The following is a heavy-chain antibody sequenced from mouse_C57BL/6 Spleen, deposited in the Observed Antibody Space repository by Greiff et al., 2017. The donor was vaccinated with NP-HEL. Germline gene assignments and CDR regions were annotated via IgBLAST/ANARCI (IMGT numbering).Heavy chain of an antibody. J-gene: IGHJ1*03. CDR2: LDPENGDT. CDR1: GFNIKDDY. Sequence: VQLQQSGAELVRPGASVKLSCTASGFNIKDDYMHWVKQRPEQGLEWIGWLDPENGDTEYASKFQGKATITADTSSNTAYLQLSSLTSEDTAVYYCTTGTTVASGYFDVWGTGTTVTVSS. CDR3: TTGTTVASGYFDV. V-gene: IGHV14-4*01. D-gene: IGHD1-1*01.